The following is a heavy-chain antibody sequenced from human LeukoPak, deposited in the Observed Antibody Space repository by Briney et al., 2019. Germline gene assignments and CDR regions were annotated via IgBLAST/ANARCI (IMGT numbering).Heavy chain of an antibody. J-gene: IGHJ3*02. D-gene: IGHD3-3*01. Sequence: SETLSLTCTVSGGSISSGDYYLSWIRQPPGKGLEWIGYIYYSGSTYYNPSLKSRVTISVDTSKNQFSLKLSSVTAADTAVYYCARTYDFWSGYEARDAFDIWGQGTMVTVSS. V-gene: IGHV4-30-4*08. CDR3: ARTYDFWSGYEARDAFDI. CDR1: GGSISSGDYY. CDR2: IYYSGST.